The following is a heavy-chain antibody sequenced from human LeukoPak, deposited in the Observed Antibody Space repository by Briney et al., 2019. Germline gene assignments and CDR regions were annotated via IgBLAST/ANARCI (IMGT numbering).Heavy chain of an antibody. D-gene: IGHD6-19*01. V-gene: IGHV4-59*01. CDR2: IYYSGST. J-gene: IGHJ6*02. Sequence: SETLSLTCTVSGGSISSYYWSWIRQPPGKGLEWIGYIYYSGSTNYNPSLKSRVTISVDTSKNQFSLKLSSVTAADTAVYYCASSRAVAGYYGMDVWGQGTTVTVSS. CDR1: GGSISSYY. CDR3: ASSRAVAGYYGMDV.